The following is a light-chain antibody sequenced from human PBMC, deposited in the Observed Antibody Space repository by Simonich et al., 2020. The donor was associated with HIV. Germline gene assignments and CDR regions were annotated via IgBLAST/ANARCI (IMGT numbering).Light chain of an antibody. CDR3: QQANSFPPT. J-gene: IGKJ2*01. Sequence: DIHMTQSPSSLAASLGERVTITCRERQYISSYLNWYQQKPGKAPKLLISAASSLQSGVPSRFSGSGSGTNFTLTISSLHPEDFATYYCQQANSFPPTFGQGTKLEIK. V-gene: IGKV1-39*01. CDR2: AAS. CDR1: QYISSY.